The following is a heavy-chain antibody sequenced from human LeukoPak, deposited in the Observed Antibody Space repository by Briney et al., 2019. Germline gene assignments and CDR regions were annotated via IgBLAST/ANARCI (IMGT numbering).Heavy chain of an antibody. V-gene: IGHV3-7*01. CDR2: IKQDGSEK. D-gene: IGHD3-9*01. CDR3: ARISEYFDILAGLHNLFLP. CDR1: GFTFSSYW. J-gene: IGHJ5*02. Sequence: GGSLRLSCAASGFTFSSYWMSWVRQAPGKGLEWVANIKQDGSEKYYVDSVKGRFTISRDNAKNSLYLQMNSLRAEDTAVYYCARISEYFDILAGLHNLFLPLGQGTLVTVSS.